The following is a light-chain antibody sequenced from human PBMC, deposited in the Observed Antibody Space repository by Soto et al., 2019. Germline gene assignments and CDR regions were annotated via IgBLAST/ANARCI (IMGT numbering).Light chain of an antibody. Sequence: EIVLTQSQATLSLSPGERATLSCRASPSVTNFLAWYQQKPGQAPRLLIYGASTRATGIPARFSGSGSGTDFTLTISSLQPEDFATYYCQQSYSTPRTFGQGTKVDIK. CDR2: GAS. CDR1: PSVTNF. J-gene: IGKJ1*01. CDR3: QQSYSTPRT. V-gene: IGKV3-11*01.